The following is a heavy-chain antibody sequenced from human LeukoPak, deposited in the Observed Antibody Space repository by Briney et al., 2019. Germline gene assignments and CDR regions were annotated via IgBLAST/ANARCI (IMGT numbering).Heavy chain of an antibody. Sequence: LRLSCAASGFTFSSYWSWIRQPPGKGLEWIGYIYHSGSTYYNPSLKSRVTISVDRSKNQFSLKLSSVTAADTAVYYCAREGVQNWFDPWGQGTLVTVSS. CDR1: GFTFSSY. CDR2: IYHSGST. CDR3: AREGVQNWFDP. J-gene: IGHJ5*02. V-gene: IGHV4-30-2*01. D-gene: IGHD3-10*01.